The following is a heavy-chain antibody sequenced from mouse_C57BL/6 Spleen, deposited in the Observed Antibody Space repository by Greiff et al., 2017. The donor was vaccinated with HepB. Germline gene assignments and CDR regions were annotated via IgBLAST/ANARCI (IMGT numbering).Heavy chain of an antibody. CDR1: GYTFTSYW. CDR2: IYPGNSDT. Sequence: EVQLQQSGTVLARPGASVKMSCKTSGYTFTSYWMHWVKQRPGQGLEWIGAIYPGNSDTSYNQKFKGKAKLTAVTSASTAYMELSSLTNEDSAVYYGTREELRLGYFDVWGTGTTVTVSS. V-gene: IGHV1-5*01. CDR3: TREELRLGYFDV. J-gene: IGHJ1*03. D-gene: IGHD1-1*01.